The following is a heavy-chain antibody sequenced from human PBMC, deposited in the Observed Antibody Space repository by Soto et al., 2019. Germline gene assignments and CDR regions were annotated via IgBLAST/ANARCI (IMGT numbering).Heavy chain of an antibody. D-gene: IGHD5-12*01. CDR1: GGSISSYY. J-gene: IGHJ4*02. CDR3: ARVVSMATIVDYFDY. CDR2: IYYSGST. Sequence: SETLSLTCTVPGGSISSYYWSWIRQPPGKGLEWIGYIYYSGSTNYNPSLKSRVTISVDTSKNQFSLKLSSVTAADTAVYYCARVVSMATIVDYFDYWGQGTLVTVSS. V-gene: IGHV4-59*01.